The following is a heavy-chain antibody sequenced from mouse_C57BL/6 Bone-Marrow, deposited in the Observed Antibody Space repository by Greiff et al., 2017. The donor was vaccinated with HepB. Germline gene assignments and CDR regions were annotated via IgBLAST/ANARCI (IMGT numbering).Heavy chain of an antibody. CDR2: IDPNSGGT. Sequence: QVQLQQPGAELVKPGASVKLSCKASGYTFTSYWMHWVKQRPGRGLEWSGRIDPNSGGTKYNEKFKSKATLTVDKPSSTAYMQLSSLTSEDSAVYYCATLGYYYAMDYWGQGTSVTVSS. D-gene: IGHD4-1*01. J-gene: IGHJ4*01. CDR3: ATLGYYYAMDY. V-gene: IGHV1-72*01. CDR1: GYTFTSYW.